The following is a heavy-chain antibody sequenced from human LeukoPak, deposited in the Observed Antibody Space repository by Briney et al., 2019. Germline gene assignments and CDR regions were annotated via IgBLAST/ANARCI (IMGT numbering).Heavy chain of an antibody. CDR2: IWYDGSNK. CDR1: GFTFSSYG. J-gene: IGHJ4*02. Sequence: GGXXRLSCAASGFTFSSYGMHWVRQAPGKGLEWVAVIWYDGSNKYYADSVKGRFTIYRDNSKNTLYLQMNSLRAEDTAVYYCAKDHYGSGSYIDYWGQGTLVTVSP. CDR3: AKDHYGSGSYIDY. D-gene: IGHD3-10*01. V-gene: IGHV3-33*06.